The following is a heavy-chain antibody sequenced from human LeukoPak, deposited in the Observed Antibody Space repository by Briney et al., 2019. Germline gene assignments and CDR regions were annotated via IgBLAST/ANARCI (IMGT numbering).Heavy chain of an antibody. CDR3: ARDYSGNSYYGMDV. CDR2: IYYSGST. V-gene: IGHV4-31*03. CDR1: GGSISSGGYY. Sequence: SETLSLTCTVSGGSISSGGYYWSWIRQHPGKGLEWIGYIYYSGSTYYNPSLKSRVTISVDTSKNQFSPKLSSVTDADTAVYYCARDYSGNSYYGMDVWGQGTTVTVSS. J-gene: IGHJ6*02. D-gene: IGHD4-23*01.